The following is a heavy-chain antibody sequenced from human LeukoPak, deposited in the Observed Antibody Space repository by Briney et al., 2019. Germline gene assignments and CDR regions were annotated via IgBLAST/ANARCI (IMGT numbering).Heavy chain of an antibody. V-gene: IGHV3-21*01. CDR1: GFTFSSYS. CDR3: AREIAAAGPYYYYGMDV. CDR2: ISSSSSYI. D-gene: IGHD6-13*01. Sequence: GGSLRLSCAASGFTFSSYSMNWVRQAPGKGLEWVSSISSSSSYIYYADSVKGRFTISRGNAKNSLYLQMNSLRAEDTAVYYCAREIAAAGPYYYYGMDVWGQGTMVTVSS. J-gene: IGHJ6*02.